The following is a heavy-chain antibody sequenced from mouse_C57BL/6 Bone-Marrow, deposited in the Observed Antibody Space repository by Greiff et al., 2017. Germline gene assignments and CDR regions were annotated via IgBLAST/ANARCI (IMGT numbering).Heavy chain of an antibody. J-gene: IGHJ4*01. V-gene: IGHV8-8*01. CDR3: ARMSVLRYHYYAMDY. Sequence: QVTLKVSGPGILQPSQTLSLTCSFSGFSLSTFGLGVGWIRLPSGKGLEWLAHSWWDDDKYYNPALKSRLTISKDTSKNQVFLKIANVDTADTATYYCARMSVLRYHYYAMDYWGQGTSVTVSS. CDR2: SWWDDDK. D-gene: IGHD1-1*01. CDR1: GFSLSTFGLG.